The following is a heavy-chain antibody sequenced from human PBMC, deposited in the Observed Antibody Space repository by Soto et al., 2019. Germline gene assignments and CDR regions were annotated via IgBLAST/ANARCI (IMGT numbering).Heavy chain of an antibody. V-gene: IGHV4-39*01. CDR1: GVSISSRDYY. D-gene: IGHD6-19*01. CDR2: ISYSGST. CDR3: MNYKSGWEY. J-gene: IGHJ4*02. Sequence: QLQLQESGPGLVQPSETLSLTCTVSGVSISSRDYYWGWIRQPPGKGLEWIGMISYSGSTYYSPSLTXRXTXPADTSNNQLSLRLSSVTAADTAVFHCMNYKSGWEYWGQGTVVTVSS.